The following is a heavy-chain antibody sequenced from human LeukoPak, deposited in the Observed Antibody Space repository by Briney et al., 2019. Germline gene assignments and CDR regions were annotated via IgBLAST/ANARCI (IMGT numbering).Heavy chain of an antibody. V-gene: IGHV4-31*03. CDR3: ARELYYYDSSGYNDP. CDR1: GGSISSGGYY. Sequence: SETLSLTCTVSGGSISSGGYYWSWIRQHPGKGLEWIGYIYYSGSTYYNPSLKSRVTISVDTSKNQFSLKLSSVTAADTAVYYCARELYYYDSSGYNDPWGQGTLVTVSS. CDR2: IYYSGST. J-gene: IGHJ5*02. D-gene: IGHD3-22*01.